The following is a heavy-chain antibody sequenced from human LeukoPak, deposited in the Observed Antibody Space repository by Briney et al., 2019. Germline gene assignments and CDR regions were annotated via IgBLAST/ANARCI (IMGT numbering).Heavy chain of an antibody. Sequence: PGGSLRLSCAASGFTFSSYSMKWVRQAPGKGLEWISYISSSSNVEVAYADSVKSRFTISRDNAKNSLYLQMNSLRDDDTAVYYCAREGYYGALDIWGQGTMVTVSS. J-gene: IGHJ3*02. V-gene: IGHV3-48*02. CDR3: AREGYYGALDI. CDR2: ISSSSNVEV. D-gene: IGHD3-10*01. CDR1: GFTFSSYS.